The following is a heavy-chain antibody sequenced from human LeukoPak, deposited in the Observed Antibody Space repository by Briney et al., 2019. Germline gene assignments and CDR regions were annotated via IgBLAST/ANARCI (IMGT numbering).Heavy chain of an antibody. V-gene: IGHV3-48*01. Sequence: GGSLRLPCAASGFTFSSYSMNWVRQAPGKGLEWVSYISSSSSTIYYADSVKGRFTISRDNAKNSLYLQMNSLRAEDTAVYYCARAAYCSSTSCYYYYYMDVWGKGTTVTVSS. CDR3: ARAAYCSSTSCYYYYYMDV. CDR2: ISSSSSTI. CDR1: GFTFSSYS. D-gene: IGHD2-2*01. J-gene: IGHJ6*03.